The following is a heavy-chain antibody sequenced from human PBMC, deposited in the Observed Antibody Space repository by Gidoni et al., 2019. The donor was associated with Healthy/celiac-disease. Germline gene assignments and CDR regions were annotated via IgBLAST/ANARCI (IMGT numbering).Heavy chain of an antibody. D-gene: IGHD3-22*01. CDR1: GFTFNNCW. V-gene: IGHV3-7*03. J-gene: IGHJ4*02. CDR3: ERESDSSGYYYVFDY. Sequence: EVQVVESGGGLVQSWGSMRLSCAASGFTFNNCWMRWVRQAPGKGLEWVANIKQDGIQKYYVDSVKGRFTISRDNAKNSLYLQMNSLRAEDTALYYCERESDSSGYYYVFDYWGQGTLVTVSP. CDR2: IKQDGIQK.